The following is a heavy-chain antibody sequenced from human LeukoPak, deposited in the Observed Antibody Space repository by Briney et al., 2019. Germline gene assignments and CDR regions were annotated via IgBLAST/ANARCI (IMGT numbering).Heavy chain of an antibody. Sequence: SETLSLTCSVSGGSNSSYYWSWIRQPPGKGLEWIGYIYYSGSTNYNPSLKSRVTISVDTSKNQFSLKLSSVTAADTAVYYCARVGYSYGYRFDYWGQGTLVTVSS. V-gene: IGHV4-59*01. CDR1: GGSNSSYY. CDR3: ARVGYSYGYRFDY. D-gene: IGHD5-18*01. CDR2: IYYSGST. J-gene: IGHJ4*02.